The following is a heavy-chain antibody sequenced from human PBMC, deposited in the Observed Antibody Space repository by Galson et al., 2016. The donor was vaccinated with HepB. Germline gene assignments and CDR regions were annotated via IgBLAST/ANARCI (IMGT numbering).Heavy chain of an antibody. D-gene: IGHD1-26*01. J-gene: IGHJ6*02. CDR2: IDSDGITT. V-gene: IGHV3-74*01. Sequence: SLRLSCAASGFTFSSYWMYWVRQAPGKGLVWVSRIDSDGITTAYADSVKGRFTISRDNAKNKLYLQMNSLSAEDTAVYYCATGGGRRSKYYGMDVWGHGTMVTVSS. CDR1: GFTFSSYW. CDR3: ATGGGRRSKYYGMDV.